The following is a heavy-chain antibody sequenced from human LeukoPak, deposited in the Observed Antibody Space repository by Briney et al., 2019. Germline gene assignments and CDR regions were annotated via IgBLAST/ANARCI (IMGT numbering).Heavy chain of an antibody. CDR3: AIAPSIAAAGRQDY. CDR1: GFTFSSYG. Sequence: GRSLRLSCAVSGFTFSSYGMHWVRQAPGKGLEWVAVISYDGSNKYYADSVKGRLTISRDNSKNTLYLQMNSLRAEDTAVYYCAIAPSIAAAGRQDYWGQGTLVTVSS. V-gene: IGHV3-30*03. D-gene: IGHD6-13*01. CDR2: ISYDGSNK. J-gene: IGHJ4*02.